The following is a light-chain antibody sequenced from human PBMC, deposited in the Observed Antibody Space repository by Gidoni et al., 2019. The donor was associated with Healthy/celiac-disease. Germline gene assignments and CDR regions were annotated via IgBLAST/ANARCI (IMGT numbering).Light chain of an antibody. J-gene: IGLJ1*01. V-gene: IGLV3-1*01. CDR3: QAWDSSTWV. CDR1: KLGDKY. CDR2: QDS. Sequence: SYELTQPTSVSVSPGQTASITCSGDKLGDKYACWYQQKPGQSPVLVIDQDSKRPSGIPERFSGSYSGNTATLTISGTQALDEADYYCQAWDSSTWVFGTGTKVTVL.